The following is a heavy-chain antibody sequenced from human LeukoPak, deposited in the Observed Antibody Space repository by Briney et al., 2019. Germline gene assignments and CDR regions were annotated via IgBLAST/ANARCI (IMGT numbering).Heavy chain of an antibody. Sequence: SETLSLTCTVSGHSISSGYYWGWIRQPPGEGLEWIGSIYQTGSTNYNPSLKSRVTISVDTSKNQFSLKLSSVTAADTAAYYCARQVSGSYPTYFDYWGQGTLVTVSS. CDR1: GHSISSGYY. V-gene: IGHV4-38-2*02. J-gene: IGHJ4*02. CDR2: IYQTGST. D-gene: IGHD1-26*01. CDR3: ARQVSGSYPTYFDY.